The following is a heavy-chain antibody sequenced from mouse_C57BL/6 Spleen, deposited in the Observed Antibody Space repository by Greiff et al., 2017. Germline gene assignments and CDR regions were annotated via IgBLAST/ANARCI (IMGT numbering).Heavy chain of an antibody. Sequence: QVQLKQPGAELVRPGSSVKLSCKASGYTFTSYWMHWVKQRPIQGLEWIGNIDPSDSETHYNQKFKDKATLPVDKSSSTAYMQLSSLTYEDSAVYYCAKYSYYGSSYDYGGQGTTLSVSS. D-gene: IGHD1-1*01. CDR2: IDPSDSET. CDR3: AKYSYYGSSYDY. V-gene: IGHV1-52*01. CDR1: GYTFTSYW. J-gene: IGHJ2*01.